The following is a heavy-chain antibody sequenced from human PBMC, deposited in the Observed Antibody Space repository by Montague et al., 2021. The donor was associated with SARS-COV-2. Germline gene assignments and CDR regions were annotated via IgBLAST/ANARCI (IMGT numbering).Heavy chain of an antibody. Sequence: PALVKPTQTLTLTCTFSGFSLSTSGMCVSWIRQPPGKALEWLARIDWDDDKYYSTSLKTRLTTSKDTSKNQVVLTMTNKDPVDTATYYCALETPMVTFLAWGQGTLVTVSS. V-gene: IGHV2-70*11. CDR1: GFSLSTSGMC. D-gene: IGHD5-18*01. CDR3: ALETPMVTFLA. CDR2: IDWDDDK. J-gene: IGHJ5*02.